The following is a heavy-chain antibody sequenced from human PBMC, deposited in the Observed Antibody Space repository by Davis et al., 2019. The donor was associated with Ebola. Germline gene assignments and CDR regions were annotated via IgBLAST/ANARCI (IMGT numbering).Heavy chain of an antibody. CDR2: IIPIFGAA. CDR3: ATRDSSSSWYYYYMDV. CDR1: GYTFTVYY. J-gene: IGHJ6*03. V-gene: IGHV1-69*13. D-gene: IGHD6-6*01. Sequence: SVKVSCKASGYTFTVYYMHWVRQAPGQGLEWMGGIIPIFGAANYAQKFQGRVTISADESTSTAFMELTGLRSEDTAMYYCATRDSSSSWYYYYMDVWGKGTTVTVSS.